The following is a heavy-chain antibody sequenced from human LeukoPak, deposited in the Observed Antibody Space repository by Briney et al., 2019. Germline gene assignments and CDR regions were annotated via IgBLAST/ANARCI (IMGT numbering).Heavy chain of an antibody. CDR2: FIPIFGTA. D-gene: IGHD5-18*01. Sequence: GSSVKVSYKASGGTFSSYVISWVRQAPGLGLEWWRGFIPIFGTANYAQKFQGRVTVTEDQSTSTAYMELSSLRSEDTAVYYCARDLSSVRDGYVPYYRDVWGKGTTVSVSS. CDR1: GGTFSSYV. J-gene: IGHJ6*03. CDR3: ARDLSSVRDGYVPYYRDV. V-gene: IGHV1-69*01.